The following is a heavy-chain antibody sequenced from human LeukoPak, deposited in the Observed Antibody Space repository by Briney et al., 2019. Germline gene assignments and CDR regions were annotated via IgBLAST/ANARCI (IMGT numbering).Heavy chain of an antibody. Sequence: SVRVSSTAAGGTFSSYAIAWVRQAPGQGLEWMGNIMPISGTTTYAQKLQGRVTITADASTSTAYMALSSLRSEDTAVYYCATDDCSVGCFPLYLISGARGTLVTVSS. CDR3: ATDDCSVGCFPLYLIS. CDR1: GGTFSSYA. CDR2: IMPISGTT. D-gene: IGHD2-15*01. J-gene: IGHJ2*01. V-gene: IGHV1-69*15.